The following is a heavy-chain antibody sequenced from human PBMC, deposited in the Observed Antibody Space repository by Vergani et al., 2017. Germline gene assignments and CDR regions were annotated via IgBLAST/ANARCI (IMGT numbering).Heavy chain of an antibody. J-gene: IGHJ4*02. D-gene: IGHD3-3*01. CDR2: IYWNNDK. CDR3: ALAMYYDFWSGYSD. Sequence: QITLKESGPTLVKPTQTLTLTCTFSGFSLSTNGVGVGWIRQPPGNALEWLACIYWNNDKSYSPSLKSRLTITKETSKSQVVLTMTNMDPVDTATYYCALAMYYDFWSGYSDWGKGTLVTVSS. CDR1: GFSLSTNGVG. V-gene: IGHV2-5*01.